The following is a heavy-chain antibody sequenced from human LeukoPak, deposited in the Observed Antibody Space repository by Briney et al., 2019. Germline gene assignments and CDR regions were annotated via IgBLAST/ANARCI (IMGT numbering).Heavy chain of an antibody. CDR1: GFTFSSYW. Sequence: GGSLRLSCAASGFTFSSYWMHWVRQAPGKGLVWVSRINSDGSSTSYADSVKGRFTISRGNAENTLYLQMNSLRAEDTAVYYCAREHYDFWSGYSRNYYYYYMDVWGKGTTVTVSS. D-gene: IGHD3-3*01. CDR2: INSDGSST. V-gene: IGHV3-74*01. CDR3: AREHYDFWSGYSRNYYYYYMDV. J-gene: IGHJ6*03.